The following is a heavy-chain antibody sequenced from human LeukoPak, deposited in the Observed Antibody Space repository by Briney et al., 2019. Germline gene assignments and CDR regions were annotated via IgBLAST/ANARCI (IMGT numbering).Heavy chain of an antibody. V-gene: IGHV3-48*03. Sequence: PGGSLRLSCAASGFTFSSYEMNWVRQAPGKGVEWVSYISSSGSTIYYADSVKGRFTISRDNAKNSLYLQMNSLRAEDTAVYYCARDGVSYYYDSSGGYYFDYWGQGTLVTVSS. CDR1: GFTFSSYE. J-gene: IGHJ4*02. CDR2: ISSSGSTI. CDR3: ARDGVSYYYDSSGGYYFDY. D-gene: IGHD3-22*01.